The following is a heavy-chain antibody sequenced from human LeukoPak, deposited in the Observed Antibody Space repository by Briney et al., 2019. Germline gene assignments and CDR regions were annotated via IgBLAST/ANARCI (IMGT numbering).Heavy chain of an antibody. D-gene: IGHD7-27*01. J-gene: IGHJ6*02. V-gene: IGHV1-8*01. CDR1: GYTFTSYD. Sequence: ASVKVSRKASGYTFTSYDINWVRQATGQGLEWMGWMNPNSGNTGYAQKFQGRVTMTRNTSISTVHMELSSLRSEDTAVYYCARLLGIHYYYGMDVWGQGTTVTVSS. CDR3: ARLLGIHYYYGMDV. CDR2: MNPNSGNT.